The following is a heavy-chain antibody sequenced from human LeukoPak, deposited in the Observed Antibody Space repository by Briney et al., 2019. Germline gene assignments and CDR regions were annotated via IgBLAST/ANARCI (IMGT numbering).Heavy chain of an antibody. Sequence: GGSLRLSCAASGFTVSSNYMSWVRQAPGKGLEWVSVIYSGGSTYYADSVKGRFTISRDNSKNTLYLQMNSLRAEDTAVYYCAKGRIGYSYGYSDYWGQGTLVTVSS. V-gene: IGHV3-53*01. CDR1: GFTVSSNY. CDR2: IYSGGST. J-gene: IGHJ4*02. D-gene: IGHD5-18*01. CDR3: AKGRIGYSYGYSDY.